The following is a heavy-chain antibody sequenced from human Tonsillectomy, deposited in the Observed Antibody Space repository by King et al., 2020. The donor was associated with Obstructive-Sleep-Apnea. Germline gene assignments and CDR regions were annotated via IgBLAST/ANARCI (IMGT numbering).Heavy chain of an antibody. CDR2: INSDGTST. CDR3: ARTYSSPWYFFDY. V-gene: IGHV3-74*01. CDR1: GFTFSSSW. D-gene: IGHD6-13*01. Sequence: VQLVESGGGLVKPGGSLRLSCAASGFTFSSSWMHWVRQAPGKGLVWVSRINSDGTSTNYADSVKGRFTISRDKAKNMVYLQMNRLRVEDTAVYYCARTYSSPWYFFDYWGQGTLVTVSS. J-gene: IGHJ4*02.